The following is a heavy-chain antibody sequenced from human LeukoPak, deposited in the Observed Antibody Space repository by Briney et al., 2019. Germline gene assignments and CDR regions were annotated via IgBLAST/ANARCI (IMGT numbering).Heavy chain of an antibody. Sequence: GGSLRLSCAASGFTFSSYAMSWVRQAPGKGLEWVSAISGSGGSTYYADSVKGRFTISRDNSKNTLYLQMNRLRAEDTAVYYCANGQWLAPFDYWGQGTLVTVSS. D-gene: IGHD6-19*01. CDR1: GFTFSSYA. J-gene: IGHJ4*02. V-gene: IGHV3-23*01. CDR3: ANGQWLAPFDY. CDR2: ISGSGGST.